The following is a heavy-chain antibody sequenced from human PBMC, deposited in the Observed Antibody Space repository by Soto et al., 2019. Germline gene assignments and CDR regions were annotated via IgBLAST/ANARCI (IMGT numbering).Heavy chain of an antibody. J-gene: IGHJ5*02. V-gene: IGHV3-23*01. CDR1: GFTFSSYA. Sequence: CMTLSCAASGFTFSSYAMSWVRQAPGKGLEWVSAISGSGGSTYYADSVKGRFTISRDNSKNTLYLQMNSLRAEDTAVYYCANSRQYYYDSSGYYTNWFDPWGQETLVTVPS. CDR2: ISGSGGST. D-gene: IGHD3-22*01. CDR3: ANSRQYYYDSSGYYTNWFDP.